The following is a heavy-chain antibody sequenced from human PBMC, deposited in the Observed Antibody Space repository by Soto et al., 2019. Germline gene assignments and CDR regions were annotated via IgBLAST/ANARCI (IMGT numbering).Heavy chain of an antibody. CDR2: IKSKTDGGTT. CDR1: GFTFSNAW. J-gene: IGHJ6*02. Sequence: PGGSLRLSCAASGFTFSNAWMSWVRQAPGKGLEWVGRIKSKTDGGTTDYAAPVKGRFTISRDDSKNTLYLQMNSLKTEDTAVYYCTTDRGGXLSTSHLDGYYYYGMDVWGQGTTVTVSS. V-gene: IGHV3-15*01. CDR3: TTDRGGXLSTSHLDGYYYYGMDV. D-gene: IGHD2-2*01.